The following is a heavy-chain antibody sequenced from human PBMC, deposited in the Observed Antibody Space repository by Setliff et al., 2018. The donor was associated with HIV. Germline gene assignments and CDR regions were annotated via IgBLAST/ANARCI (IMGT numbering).Heavy chain of an antibody. CDR2: APNIGSKK. D-gene: IGHD5-18*01. J-gene: IGHJ4*02. V-gene: IGHV3-30*02. CDR3: AIGGYSYVFDY. Sequence: AGGSLRLSCLASGFDFSLFVIHWVRLSPGKGLEWVAYAPNIGSKKFYADSVKGRFTVSRDNAKNSLYLQMNSLRAEDTAVYYCAIGGYSYVFDYWGQGTLVTVSS. CDR1: GFDFSLFV.